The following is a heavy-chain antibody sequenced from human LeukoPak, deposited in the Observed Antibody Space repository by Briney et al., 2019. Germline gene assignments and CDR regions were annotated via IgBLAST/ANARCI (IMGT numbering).Heavy chain of an antibody. CDR3: ARGANGDYVTSYYFDY. CDR2: INHSGST. Sequence: SETLSLTCAVYGGSFSGYYWSWIRQPPGKGLEWIGEINHSGSTNYNPSLKSRVTISVDTSKNQFSLKLGSVTAADTAVYYCARGANGDYVTSYYFDYWGQGTLVTVSS. J-gene: IGHJ4*02. CDR1: GGSFSGYY. D-gene: IGHD4-17*01. V-gene: IGHV4-34*01.